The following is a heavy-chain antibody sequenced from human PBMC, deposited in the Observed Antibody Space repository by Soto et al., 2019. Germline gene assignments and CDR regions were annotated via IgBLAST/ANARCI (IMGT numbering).Heavy chain of an antibody. CDR3: ARLNSSGWYVSWFDP. V-gene: IGHV4-30-4*01. Sequence: SETLSLTCTVSGGSISSGDYYWSWIRQHPGKGLEWIGYIYYSGSTYYNPSLKSRVTISVDTSKNQFSLKLSSVTAADTAVYYCARLNSSGWYVSWFDPWGQGTLVTVSS. CDR1: GGSISSGDYY. D-gene: IGHD6-19*01. J-gene: IGHJ5*02. CDR2: IYYSGST.